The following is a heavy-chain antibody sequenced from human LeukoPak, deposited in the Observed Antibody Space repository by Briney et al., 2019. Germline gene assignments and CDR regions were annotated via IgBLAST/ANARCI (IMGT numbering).Heavy chain of an antibody. CDR3: ARGKVRWLVT. CDR1: GGSFSGYY. CDR2: INHSGST. V-gene: IGHV4-34*01. D-gene: IGHD6-19*01. J-gene: IGHJ4*02. Sequence: SETLSLTCAVYGGSFSGYYWSWIRQPPGKGLEWIGEINHSGSTNYNTSLKSRVTISVDTSKNQFSLKLSSVTAADTAVYYCARGKVRWLVTWGQGTLVTVSS.